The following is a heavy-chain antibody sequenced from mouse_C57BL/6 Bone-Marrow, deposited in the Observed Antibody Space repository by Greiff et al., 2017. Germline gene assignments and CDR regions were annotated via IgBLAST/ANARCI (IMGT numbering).Heavy chain of an antibody. CDR2: IRNKANNHAT. CDR1: GFTFSDAW. V-gene: IGHV6-6*01. J-gene: IGHJ4*01. CDR3: TPSPLTGFSAMDD. Sequence: EVKLEESGGGLVQPGGSMKLSCAASGFTFSDAWMDWVRQSPEKGLEWVAEIRNKANNHATYYSESVKGRFTISRDDSKSSVYLQMNSLRAEDTGIYYCTPSPLTGFSAMDDWGQGTSVTVSS. D-gene: IGHD4-1*01.